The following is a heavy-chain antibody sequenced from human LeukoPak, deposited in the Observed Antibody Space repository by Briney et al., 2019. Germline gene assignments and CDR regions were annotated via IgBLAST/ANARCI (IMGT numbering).Heavy chain of an antibody. D-gene: IGHD6-6*01. V-gene: IGHV3-21*01. CDR1: GFTFSSYG. J-gene: IGHJ5*02. CDR2: ISSSSSYI. Sequence: GGSLRLSCAASGFTFSSYGMHWVRQAPGKGLEWVSSISSSSSYIYYADSVKGRFTISRDNAKNSLYLQMNSLRAEDTAVYYCARENGEYSSSSAPSNWFDPWGQGTLVTVSS. CDR3: ARENGEYSSSSAPSNWFDP.